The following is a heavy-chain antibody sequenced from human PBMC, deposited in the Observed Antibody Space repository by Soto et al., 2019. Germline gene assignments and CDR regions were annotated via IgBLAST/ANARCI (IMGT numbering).Heavy chain of an antibody. CDR3: ARPTYYYDSSGPPAY. J-gene: IGHJ4*02. Sequence: EVQLVESGGGLVQPGGSLRLSCAASGFTFSTYSMNWVRQAPGKGLEWVSYISSSSSTIFYTDSVKGRFTVSRDNAKNSLYLQMNSLRAEDTAVYYRARPTYYYDSSGPPAYWGQGTLVTVSS. CDR1: GFTFSTYS. D-gene: IGHD3-22*01. V-gene: IGHV3-48*01. CDR2: ISSSSSTI.